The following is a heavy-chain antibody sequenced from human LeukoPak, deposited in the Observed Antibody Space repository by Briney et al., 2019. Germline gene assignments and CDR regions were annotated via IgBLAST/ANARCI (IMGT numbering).Heavy chain of an antibody. D-gene: IGHD3-22*01. CDR1: GFTFSSYG. V-gene: IGHV3-30*18. J-gene: IGHJ3*02. Sequence: GKSLRLSCAASGFTFSSYGMHWVRQAPGKGLEWVAVISYDGSNKYYADSVKGRFTISRDNSKNTLYLQMNSLRAEDTAVYYCAKDPGITMIVVGAFDIWGQGTMVTVSS. CDR2: ISYDGSNK. CDR3: AKDPGITMIVVGAFDI.